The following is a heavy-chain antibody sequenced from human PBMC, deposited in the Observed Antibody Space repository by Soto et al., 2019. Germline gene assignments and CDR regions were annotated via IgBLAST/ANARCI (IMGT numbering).Heavy chain of an antibody. CDR3: ARRRASDYGGNNNPYYFDY. Sequence: AHTLSLTCTVSGGSITIGAYYWVWIPLPPGKGLEWIGSIPYSGNTDNSPSLHHRLLISIDTSKNQFYLNVICVSGEDTALSYSARRRASDYGGNNNPYYFDYWRQGTLVSVSS. CDR2: IPYSGNT. CDR1: GGSITIGAYY. D-gene: IGHD4-17*01. J-gene: IGHJ4*02. V-gene: IGHV4-39*01.